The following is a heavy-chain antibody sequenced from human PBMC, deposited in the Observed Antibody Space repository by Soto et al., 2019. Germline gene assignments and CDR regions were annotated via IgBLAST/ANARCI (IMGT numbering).Heavy chain of an antibody. V-gene: IGHV3-30*18. CDR2: ISYDGEKE. CDR3: AKARYYDSTGYLYYFDY. J-gene: IGHJ4*02. D-gene: IGHD3-22*01. CDR1: GFAFRSFG. Sequence: PGGSLRLSCAASGFAFRSFGMNWVRQSPGKGLEWVALISYDGEKEYYADSVKGRFTISRDNSKNTLYLQMNSLRAEDTAVYYCAKARYYDSTGYLYYFDYWGQGTLVTVSS.